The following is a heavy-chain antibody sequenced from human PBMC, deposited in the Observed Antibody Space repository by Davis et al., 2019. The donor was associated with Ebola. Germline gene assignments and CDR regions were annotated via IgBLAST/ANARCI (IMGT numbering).Heavy chain of an antibody. Sequence: GESLKISCAASGFSFGNYAMHWVRQAPGKGLQWVAGILYDGTKKYYADSVRGRFTISRDNSENTLDLQLSSLGAEDTAVYYCVGAPTFGWGPDYWGQGTLVTVSS. J-gene: IGHJ4*02. CDR2: ILYDGTKK. CDR3: VGAPTFGWGPDY. V-gene: IGHV3-30-3*01. D-gene: IGHD3-16*01. CDR1: GFSFGNYA.